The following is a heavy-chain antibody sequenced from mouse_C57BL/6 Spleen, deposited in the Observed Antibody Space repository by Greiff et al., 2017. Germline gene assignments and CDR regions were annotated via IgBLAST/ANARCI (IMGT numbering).Heavy chain of an antibody. CDR1: GFTFSSYA. CDR3: ARDRGYGEKKIYFDY. D-gene: IGHD2-10*02. J-gene: IGHJ2*01. CDR2: ISDGGSYT. Sequence: EVMLVESGGGLVKPGGSLKLSCAASGFTFSSYAMSWVRQTPEKRLEWVATISDGGSYTYYPDNVKGRFTISRDNAKNNLYLQMSHLKSEDTAMYYCARDRGYGEKKIYFDYWGQGTTLTVSS. V-gene: IGHV5-4*01.